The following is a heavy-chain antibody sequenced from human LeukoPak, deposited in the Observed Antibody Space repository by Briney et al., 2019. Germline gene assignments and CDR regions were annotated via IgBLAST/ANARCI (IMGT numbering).Heavy chain of an antibody. V-gene: IGHV4-59*08. CDR1: GDSLSSHY. CDR3: ARLVWLGESPGSWFDS. Sequence: PSETLSLTCTVSGDSLSSHYWSWIRQPPGKGLEWIGYIYGSGSTHYDPSLRSRVTISEDTSKNQFSLKLTSVTAADTAVYYCARLVWLGESPGSWFDSWGQGTLVTVSS. D-gene: IGHD3-10*01. CDR2: IYGSGST. J-gene: IGHJ5*01.